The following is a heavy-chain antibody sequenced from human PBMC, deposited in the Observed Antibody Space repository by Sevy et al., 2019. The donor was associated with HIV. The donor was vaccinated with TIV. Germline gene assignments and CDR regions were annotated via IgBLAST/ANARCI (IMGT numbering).Heavy chain of an antibody. J-gene: IGHJ6*02. D-gene: IGHD4-17*01. CDR2: IKRITDGGTT. Sequence: GGSLRLSCAASGFTFSNSWMSWVRQAPGKGLEWVGRIKRITDGGTTDYAAPVKGRFTISRDDSKTKLYLQMNSMKTEDNAVYYCNTTREYGDYAGGMDVWGQGTTVTVSS. CDR1: GFTFSNSW. V-gene: IGHV3-15*01. CDR3: NTTREYGDYAGGMDV.